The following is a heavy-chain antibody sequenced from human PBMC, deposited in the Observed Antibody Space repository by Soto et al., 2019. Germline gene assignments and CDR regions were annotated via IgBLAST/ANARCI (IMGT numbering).Heavy chain of an antibody. CDR1: GFTFGDYA. Sequence: GGSLRLSCTASGFTFGDYAMSWFRQAPGKGLEWVGRVKSKTDGGATEFAAPVKGRFTISRDDSKNTVYLQMNSLKTEDTAVYYCSVDLVRGVIIKVGFDPWGQGTLVTVSS. D-gene: IGHD3-10*01. V-gene: IGHV3-15*01. CDR3: SVDLVRGVIIKVGFDP. J-gene: IGHJ5*02. CDR2: VKSKTDGGAT.